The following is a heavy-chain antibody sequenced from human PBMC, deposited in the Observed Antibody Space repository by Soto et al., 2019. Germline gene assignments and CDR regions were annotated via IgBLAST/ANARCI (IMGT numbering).Heavy chain of an antibody. J-gene: IGHJ4*02. V-gene: IGHV4-34*01. Sequence: QVQLHQWGTGLLKPSETLSLTCSVSGESFSGHFWTWIRQPPRKGLEWIGEIDYSGATHYNASVKSRVSMSVDTTKKQVSLKVTSVTAADTAVYYCARGGITPSMFFFDYWGQGTLVIVSS. D-gene: IGHD3-10*02. CDR2: IDYSGAT. CDR1: GESFSGHF. CDR3: ARGGITPSMFFFDY.